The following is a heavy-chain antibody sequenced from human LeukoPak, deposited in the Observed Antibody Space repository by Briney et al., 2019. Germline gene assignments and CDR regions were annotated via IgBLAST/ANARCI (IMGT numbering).Heavy chain of an antibody. Sequence: ASVKVSCKASGYTFTGYYMHWVRQAPGQGLEWMGWINPNSGGTNYAQKFQGRVTMTRDTSISTAYMELSRLRSDDTAVYYCAKDFWSGFIHWFDPRGQGTLVTVSS. CDR1: GYTFTGYY. CDR2: INPNSGGT. J-gene: IGHJ5*02. V-gene: IGHV1-2*02. CDR3: AKDFWSGFIHWFDP. D-gene: IGHD3-3*01.